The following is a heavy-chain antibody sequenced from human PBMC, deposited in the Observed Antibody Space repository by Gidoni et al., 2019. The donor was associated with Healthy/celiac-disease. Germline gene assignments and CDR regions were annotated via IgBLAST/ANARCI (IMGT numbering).Heavy chain of an antibody. CDR1: GGSISRSSYY. V-gene: IGHV4-39*01. D-gene: IGHD6-13*01. Sequence: QLQLQESGPGLVKPSEPLSLTCTVSGGSISRSSYYWGWIRQPPGKGLEWIGSIYYSGSTYYNPSLKSRVTISVDTSKNQFSLKLSSVTAADTAVYYCARALGYSSSTTWFDPWGQGTLVTVSS. CDR2: IYYSGST. J-gene: IGHJ5*02. CDR3: ARALGYSSSTTWFDP.